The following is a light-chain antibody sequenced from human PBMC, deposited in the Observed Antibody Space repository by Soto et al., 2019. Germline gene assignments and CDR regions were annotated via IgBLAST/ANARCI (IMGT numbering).Light chain of an antibody. Sequence: EIVLTPSPGTLSLSPGARATLSCRASQSVSSNLAWYQQKPGQAPRLLIQRASTRATGIPARISGSGSGTEFTLTISSLQSEDLALYDGQQYKNWPPITFGQGTRLEIK. J-gene: IGKJ5*01. V-gene: IGKV3-15*01. CDR1: QSVSSN. CDR2: RAS. CDR3: QQYKNWPPIT.